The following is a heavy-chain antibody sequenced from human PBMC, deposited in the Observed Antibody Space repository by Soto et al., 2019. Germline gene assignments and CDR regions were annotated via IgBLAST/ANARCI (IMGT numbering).Heavy chain of an antibody. J-gene: IGHJ6*02. Sequence: QGQLVQSGGEVKKSGASVKVSCKASGYTFSRYGISWVRQAPGQGLEWMGWISGYNGDTNYAQKFQGRVTMTIDTSTTTAYMELRSLTSDDTAVYYCAKNGQPPYYYYGLDVWGQGTTATVSS. CDR2: ISGYNGDT. V-gene: IGHV1-18*01. CDR3: AKNGQPPYYYYGLDV. D-gene: IGHD2-8*01. CDR1: GYTFSRYG.